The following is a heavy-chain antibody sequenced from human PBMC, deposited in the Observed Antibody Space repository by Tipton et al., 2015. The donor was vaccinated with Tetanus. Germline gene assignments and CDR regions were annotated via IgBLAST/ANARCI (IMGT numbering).Heavy chain of an antibody. CDR2: INHDGRST. Sequence: SLRLSCAASGFTSESHYMHWVRQTPGKGLVWISRINHDGRSTNYADSVKGRFTIYRDHAKNTVYLQMNSLRAEDTAVFFCARRSLTNYGLAVWGQGTPFTVSS. CDR3: ARRSLTNYGLAV. J-gene: IGHJ6*02. D-gene: IGHD1-1*01. V-gene: IGHV3-74*01. CDR1: GFTSESHY.